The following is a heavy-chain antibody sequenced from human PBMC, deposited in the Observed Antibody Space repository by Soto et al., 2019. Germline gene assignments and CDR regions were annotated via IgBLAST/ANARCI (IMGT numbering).Heavy chain of an antibody. CDR3: ARGVVVPAAYYYYMDV. D-gene: IGHD2-2*01. V-gene: IGHV3-7*01. J-gene: IGHJ6*03. CDR2: IKQDGSEK. Sequence: GESLKISCAASGFTFSSYWMSWVRQAPGKGLEWVANIKQDGSEKYYVDSVKGRFTISRDNAKNSLYLQMNSLRAEDTAVYYCARGVVVPAAYYYYMDVWGKGTTVTVSS. CDR1: GFTFSSYW.